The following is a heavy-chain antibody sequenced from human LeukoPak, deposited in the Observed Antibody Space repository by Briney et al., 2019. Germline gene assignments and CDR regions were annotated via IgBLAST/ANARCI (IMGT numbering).Heavy chain of an antibody. J-gene: IGHJ4*02. V-gene: IGHV1-24*01. CDR1: GYTLTELS. CDR2: FDPEDGET. CDR3: ARGRRLGYCTNGVCYSKDRGPGENDY. D-gene: IGHD2-8*01. Sequence: ASVKVSCKVSGYTLTELSMHWVRQAPGKGLEWMGGFDPEDGETIYAQKFQGRVTMTEDTSTDTAYMELSSLRSEDTAVYYCARGRRLGYCTNGVCYSKDRGPGENDYWGQGTLVTVSS.